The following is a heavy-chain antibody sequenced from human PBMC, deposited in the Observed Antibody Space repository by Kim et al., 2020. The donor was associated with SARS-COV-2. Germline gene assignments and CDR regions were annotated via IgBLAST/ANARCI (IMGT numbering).Heavy chain of an antibody. Sequence: RYSPSFPGQGTISADKSISTAYLQWSSLKASDTAMYYCARQPGVVIPQDYWGQGTLVTVSS. D-gene: IGHD3-3*01. CDR3: ARQPGVVIPQDY. V-gene: IGHV5-51*01. J-gene: IGHJ4*02.